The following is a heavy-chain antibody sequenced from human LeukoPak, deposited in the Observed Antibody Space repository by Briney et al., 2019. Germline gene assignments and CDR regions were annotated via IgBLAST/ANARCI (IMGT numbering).Heavy chain of an antibody. CDR3: AREKIAVAGVDY. V-gene: IGHV4-34*01. J-gene: IGHJ4*02. CDR1: GGSFSGYY. CDR2: INHSGST. Sequence: SETLSLTCAVYGGSFSGYYWSWIRQPPGKGLEWIGEINHSGSTNYNPSHKSRVTISVDTSKNQFSLKLSSVTAADTAVYYCAREKIAVAGVDYWGQGTLVTVSS. D-gene: IGHD6-19*01.